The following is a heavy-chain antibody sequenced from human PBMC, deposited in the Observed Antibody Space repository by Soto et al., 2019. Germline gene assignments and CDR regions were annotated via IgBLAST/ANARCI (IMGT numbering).Heavy chain of an antibody. CDR3: ARASNREAARSPFDS. D-gene: IGHD6-6*01. CDR1: GGSFSGYY. J-gene: IGHJ4*02. Sequence: QVQLQQWGAGLLKPSETLSLTCAVYGGSFSGYYWSWIRQPPGKGLEWIGEINHSGSTNYNPSLKTRVTISVDTSKNQFSLKLSSVTAADTAVYYCARASNREAARSPFDSWGQGPLVTVSS. CDR2: INHSGST. V-gene: IGHV4-34*01.